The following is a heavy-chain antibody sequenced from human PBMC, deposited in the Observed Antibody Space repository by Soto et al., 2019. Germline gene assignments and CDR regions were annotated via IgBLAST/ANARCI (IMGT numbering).Heavy chain of an antibody. Sequence: LRLSCAASGFTFSSYGMHWVRQAPGKGLEWVAVIWYDGSNKYYADSVKGRFTISRDNSKNTLYLQMNSLRAEDTAVYYCARVSYDSRAKGYYFDYCGQVXLVTVS. CDR2: IWYDGSNK. J-gene: IGHJ4*02. D-gene: IGHD3-22*01. CDR1: GFTFSSYG. V-gene: IGHV3-33*01. CDR3: ARVSYDSRAKGYYFDY.